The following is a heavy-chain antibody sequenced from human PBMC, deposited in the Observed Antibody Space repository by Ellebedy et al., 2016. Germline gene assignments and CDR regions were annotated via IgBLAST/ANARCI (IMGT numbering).Heavy chain of an antibody. CDR3: ATSRELVE. V-gene: IGHV4-34*01. Sequence: SETLSLTCAVYGGSFSGYYWSWIRQPPGKGLEWIGSFHHSESTNSESTYFNPSLKSRVTISVDTSKNQFSLKLTSVTAADTAVYYCATSRELVEWGQGTLVTVSS. CDR2: FHHSEST. CDR1: GGSFSGYY. J-gene: IGHJ4*02. D-gene: IGHD1-26*01.